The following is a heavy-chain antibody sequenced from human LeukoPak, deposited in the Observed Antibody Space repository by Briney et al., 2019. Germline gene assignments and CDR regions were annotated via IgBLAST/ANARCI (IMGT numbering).Heavy chain of an antibody. V-gene: IGHV4-59*08. Sequence: SETLSLTCAVYGGSFSGYYWSWIRQPPGKGLEWIGYIYSSGSTNYSPSLKSRVTISVDTSKNQFSLKLYSVTAADTAVYYCARRYSGYGNAFDIWGQGTMVTVSS. CDR3: ARRYSGYGNAFDI. CDR2: IYSSGST. D-gene: IGHD5-12*01. CDR1: GGSFSGYY. J-gene: IGHJ3*02.